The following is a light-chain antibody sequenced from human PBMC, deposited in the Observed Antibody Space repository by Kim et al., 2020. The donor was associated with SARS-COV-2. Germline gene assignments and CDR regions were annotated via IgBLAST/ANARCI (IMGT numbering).Light chain of an antibody. CDR2: GAS. J-gene: IGKJ1*01. Sequence: ANVGDRVPINCRASQSISTFFNWYQQKPGKAPTLLIYGASRLQSGVPSRFSGSGSGTDFTLTISSLQPEDSATYYCQQSYSTPPTFGEGTKVDIK. CDR3: QQSYSTPPT. V-gene: IGKV1-39*01. CDR1: QSISTF.